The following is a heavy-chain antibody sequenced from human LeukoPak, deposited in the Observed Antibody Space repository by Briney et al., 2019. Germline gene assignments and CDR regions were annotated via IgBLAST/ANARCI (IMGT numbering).Heavy chain of an antibody. J-gene: IGHJ4*02. D-gene: IGHD3-22*01. Sequence: PGGSLRLSWAASGFSFSSYAMSWVRQPPGKGLEWVSAISGSGGSTYYADSVKGRFTISRDNSKNTLYLQMNSLRAEDTAVYYCAKEGSQWLAYYFDYWGQGTLVTVSS. V-gene: IGHV3-23*01. CDR1: GFSFSSYA. CDR2: ISGSGGST. CDR3: AKEGSQWLAYYFDY.